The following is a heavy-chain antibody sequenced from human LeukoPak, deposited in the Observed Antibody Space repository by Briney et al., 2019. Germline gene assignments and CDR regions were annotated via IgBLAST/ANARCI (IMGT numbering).Heavy chain of an antibody. Sequence: GGSLRLSCTASGFIFGAYGMTWIRQAPGKGLEWVGLIRSKGYGGTTEYAASVRGRFTFSRADSNSIAYLQMNSLKTEDTGIYYCTRVNGGSYYGDAFDVWGQGTMVTVSS. D-gene: IGHD1-26*01. CDR3: TRVNGGSYYGDAFDV. CDR1: GFIFGAYG. CDR2: IRSKGYGGTT. J-gene: IGHJ3*01. V-gene: IGHV3-49*03.